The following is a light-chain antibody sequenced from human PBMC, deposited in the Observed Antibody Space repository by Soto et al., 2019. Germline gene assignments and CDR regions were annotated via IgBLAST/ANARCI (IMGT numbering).Light chain of an antibody. V-gene: IGKV3-15*01. CDR1: QSVSSN. J-gene: IGKJ2*01. CDR2: AAS. CDR3: QQYKNWPPYT. Sequence: EIVMTQSPSTLSVSPGERATLSCRASQSVSSNLAWYQQKPGQAPRLLIYAASTRASGFPARFSGSGSGTEFTPTITSLQSEDSAVYYCQQYKNWPPYTFGQGTKLEIK.